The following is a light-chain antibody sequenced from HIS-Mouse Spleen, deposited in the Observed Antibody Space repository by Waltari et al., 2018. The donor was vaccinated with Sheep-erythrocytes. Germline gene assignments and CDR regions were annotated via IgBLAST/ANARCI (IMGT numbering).Light chain of an antibody. Sequence: QSALTQPASVSGSPGQSITISCTGTSSDFGGYNYVSWYQQHPGKAPKLLFYEVSNRPSGVSNRFSGSKSGNTASLTISGLQAEDEADYYCSSYTSRSTWVFGGGTKLTVL. CDR2: EVS. CDR3: SSYTSRSTWV. V-gene: IGLV2-14*01. J-gene: IGLJ3*02. CDR1: SSDFGGYNY.